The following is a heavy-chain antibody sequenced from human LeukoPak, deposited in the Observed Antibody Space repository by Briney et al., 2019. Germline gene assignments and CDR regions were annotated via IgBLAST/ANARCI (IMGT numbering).Heavy chain of an antibody. V-gene: IGHV4-39*07. D-gene: IGHD1-1*01. Sequence: SETLSLTCTVSGGSISSSSYYWSWIRQPPGKGLEWIGEINHSGSTNYNPSLKSRVTISVDTSKNQFSLKLSSVTAADTAVYYCARRGTVFPLFDYWGQGTLVTVSS. CDR3: ARRGTVFPLFDY. J-gene: IGHJ4*02. CDR2: INHSGST. CDR1: GGSISSSSYY.